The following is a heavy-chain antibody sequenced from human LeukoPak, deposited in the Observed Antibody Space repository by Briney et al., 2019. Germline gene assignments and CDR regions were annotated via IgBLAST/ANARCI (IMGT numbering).Heavy chain of an antibody. V-gene: IGHV3-48*03. D-gene: IGHD5-24*01. Sequence: GGSLRLSCAASGFTFSSYEMNWVRQAPGKGLEWVSYISSSGSTIYYADSVKGRFTISRDNAKNSLYLQMNSLRAEDMAVYYCAVATIKDYFDYWGQGTLVTVSS. CDR1: GFTFSSYE. CDR2: ISSSGSTI. CDR3: AVATIKDYFDY. J-gene: IGHJ4*02.